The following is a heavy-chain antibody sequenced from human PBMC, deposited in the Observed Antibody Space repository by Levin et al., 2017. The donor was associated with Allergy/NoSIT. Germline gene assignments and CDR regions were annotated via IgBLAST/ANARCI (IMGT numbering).Heavy chain of an antibody. CDR1: GFTFSDHY. V-gene: IGHV3-72*01. Sequence: QSGGSLRLSCAASGFTFSDHYMDWVRQAPGKGLEWVGRSRNKATSYTTEYAASVKGRLTISRDDSRNSLYLQMNSLKTEDTAVYYCARGGGVVPNVGGNSYYYGWDVWGQGTTVTVSS. CDR3: ARGGGVVPNVGGNSYYYGWDV. D-gene: IGHD2-2*01. J-gene: IGHJ6*02. CDR2: SRNKATSYTT.